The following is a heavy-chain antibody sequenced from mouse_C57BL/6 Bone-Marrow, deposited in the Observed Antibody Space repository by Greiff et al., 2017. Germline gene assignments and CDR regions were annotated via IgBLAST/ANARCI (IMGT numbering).Heavy chain of an antibody. CDR2: IYPGNSDT. CDR3: TRSIYYGNFYAMDY. V-gene: IGHV1-5*01. Sequence: VQLKESGTVLARPGASVKMSCKTSGYTFTSYWMHWVKQRPGQGLAWIGAIYPGNSDTSYNQKFKGKAKLTAVTSASTAYMELSSLTNEDSAVYYCTRSIYYGNFYAMDYWGQGTSVTVSS. J-gene: IGHJ4*01. CDR1: GYTFTSYW. D-gene: IGHD2-1*01.